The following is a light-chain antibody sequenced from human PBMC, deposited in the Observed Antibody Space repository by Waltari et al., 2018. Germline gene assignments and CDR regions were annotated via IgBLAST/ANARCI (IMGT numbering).Light chain of an antibody. Sequence: SCRANQSVSTYLAWYQQKPGQVPRLLIYHASTRATGIPDRFSGSGSGTDFSLTISRLEPEDFAVYHCQHYLRLPATFGQGTKVEIK. V-gene: IGKV3-20*01. CDR2: HAS. J-gene: IGKJ1*01. CDR1: QSVSTY. CDR3: QHYLRLPAT.